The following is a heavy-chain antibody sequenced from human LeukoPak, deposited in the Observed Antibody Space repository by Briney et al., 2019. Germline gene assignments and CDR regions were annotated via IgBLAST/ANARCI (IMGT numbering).Heavy chain of an antibody. Sequence: PGGSLRLSCVVSGFSFTKAWVSWARQAPGKGLERVGCLNSRTDGETTDYAAPVKGRFSISRDDSKTTVFLQMNSLKIEDTAVYYCTTMFNVVMGDLFDYWGQGTLVTVSS. CDR1: GFSFTKAW. J-gene: IGHJ4*02. CDR3: TTMFNVVMGDLFDY. D-gene: IGHD3-16*01. CDR2: LNSRTDGETT. V-gene: IGHV3-15*01.